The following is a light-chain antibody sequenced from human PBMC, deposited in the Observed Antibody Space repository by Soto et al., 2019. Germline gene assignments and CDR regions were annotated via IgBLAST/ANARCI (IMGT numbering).Light chain of an antibody. Sequence: EIVLTQSPGTLYLSPGERATLSCRASQSVSSYLAWYQQKPGQAPRLLIYGASSRAPGIPHRFSGSGSGTHFSLTISTLEPEDFAVYYCQQYVSSSRTFGQGTRVEIK. V-gene: IGKV3-20*01. CDR3: QQYVSSSRT. CDR2: GAS. J-gene: IGKJ1*01. CDR1: QSVSSY.